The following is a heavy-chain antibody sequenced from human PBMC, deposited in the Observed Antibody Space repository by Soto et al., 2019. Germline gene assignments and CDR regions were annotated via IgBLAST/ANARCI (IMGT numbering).Heavy chain of an antibody. Sequence: QVQLVQSGAEVKKPGASVKVSCKASGYTFTSYGISWVRQAPGQGLEWMGWISNYNGDTNYAQKLQGRVTMTTDTFTSTAYIEPRSLKSDDTAVYYCTRGGQLFAGNYFDYWGQGTLVTVSS. CDR2: ISNYNGDT. D-gene: IGHD3-10*02. CDR1: GYTFTSYG. CDR3: TRGGQLFAGNYFDY. V-gene: IGHV1-18*01. J-gene: IGHJ4*02.